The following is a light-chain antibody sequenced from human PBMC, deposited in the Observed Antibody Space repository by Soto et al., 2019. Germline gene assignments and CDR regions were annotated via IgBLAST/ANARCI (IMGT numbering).Light chain of an antibody. J-gene: IGLJ3*02. Sequence: QLVLTQSPSASASLGASVKLTCTLSSGHSSYAIAWHQQQPEKGPRFLMKVTSDGSHSKGDGIPDRFSGSSSGAERYLTISSLQSEDEADYYCQTWGTGIGVFGGGTQLTVL. CDR1: SGHSSYA. CDR3: QTWGTGIGV. CDR2: VTSDGSH. V-gene: IGLV4-69*01.